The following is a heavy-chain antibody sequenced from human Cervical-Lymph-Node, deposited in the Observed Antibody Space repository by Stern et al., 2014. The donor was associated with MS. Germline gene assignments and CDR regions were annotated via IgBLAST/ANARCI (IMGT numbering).Heavy chain of an antibody. J-gene: IGHJ4*02. V-gene: IGHV3-53*01. Sequence: EVQLVESGGGLVQPGGSLRLSCAASGFSVSSNYMTWVRQAPGKGLEWVAIIYSGGSTYYAGSVKGRFSISRDNSKNTLYLQMNSLRAADTAVYYCTTGYSSSSGVLWGQGTLVAVSS. CDR3: TTGYSSSSGVL. CDR1: GFSVSSNY. CDR2: IYSGGST. D-gene: IGHD6-6*01.